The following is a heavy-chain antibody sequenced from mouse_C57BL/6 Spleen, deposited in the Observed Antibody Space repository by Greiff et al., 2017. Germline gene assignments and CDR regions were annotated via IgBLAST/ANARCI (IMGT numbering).Heavy chain of an antibody. J-gene: IGHJ4*01. CDR2: INPSSGYT. CDR3: ARSPLTGYAMDY. D-gene: IGHD6-1*01. Sequence: QVHVKQSGAELARPGASVKMSCKASGYTFTSYTMHWVKQRPGQGLEWIGYINPSSGYTKYNQKFKDKATLTADKSSSTAYMQLSSLTSEDSAVYYCARSPLTGYAMDYWGQGTSVTVSS. V-gene: IGHV1-4*01. CDR1: GYTFTSYT.